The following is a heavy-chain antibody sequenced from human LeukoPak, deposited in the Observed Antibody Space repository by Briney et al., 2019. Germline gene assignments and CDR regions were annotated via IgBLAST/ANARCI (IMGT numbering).Heavy chain of an antibody. CDR3: ARDFEDCSGGSCLYYFDY. Sequence: SSVKVSCKASGGTFSSYAISWVRQAPGQGLEWMGRIIPIFGTASYAQKFQGRVTITTDESTSTAYMELSSLRSEDTAVYYCARDFEDCSGGSCLYYFDYWGQGTLVTVSS. CDR1: GGTFSSYA. D-gene: IGHD2-15*01. CDR2: IIPIFGTA. J-gene: IGHJ4*02. V-gene: IGHV1-69*05.